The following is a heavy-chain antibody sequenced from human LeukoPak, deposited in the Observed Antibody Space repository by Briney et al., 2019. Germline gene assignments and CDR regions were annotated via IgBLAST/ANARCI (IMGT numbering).Heavy chain of an antibody. CDR3: ARALSARMYNWFDP. CDR2: IYYSGST. D-gene: IGHD2/OR15-2a*01. CDR1: GGSISSGGYY. V-gene: IGHV4-31*03. J-gene: IGHJ5*02. Sequence: PSQTLSLTCTVSGGSISSGGYYWSWIRQHPGKGLEWIGYIYYSGSTYYNPSLKSRVTISVDTSKNQFSLKLSSVTAADTAVYYCARALSARMYNWFDPWGQGTLVTVSP.